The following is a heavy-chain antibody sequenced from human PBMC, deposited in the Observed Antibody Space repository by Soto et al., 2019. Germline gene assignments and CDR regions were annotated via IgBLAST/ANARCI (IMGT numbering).Heavy chain of an antibody. CDR2: IIPIFGTA. D-gene: IGHD3-3*01. CDR1: GDTFNRYA. CDR3: ARGARFLEWLSFDH. Sequence: QVQLEQSGAEVKTLGSSVKVSCKASGDTFNRYAISWVRQAPGQGLEWMGGIIPIFGTANYAPQLQDRVTITADESTSTAYMELTSLQSEDTAVYFCARGARFLEWLSFDHWGQGTLVTVSS. V-gene: IGHV1-69*12. J-gene: IGHJ4*02.